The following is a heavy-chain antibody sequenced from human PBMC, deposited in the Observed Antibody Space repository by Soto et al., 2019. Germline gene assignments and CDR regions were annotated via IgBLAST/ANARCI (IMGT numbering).Heavy chain of an antibody. CDR3: ASGYCSGGSRYYPLFDY. D-gene: IGHD2-15*01. Sequence: ASVKVSCKASGYTFTSYGISWVRQAPGQGLEWMGWISAYNGNTNYAQKLQGRVTMTTDTSTSTAYMELRSLRSDDTAVYYCASGYCSGGSRYYPLFDYWGQGTLVTVSS. CDR2: ISAYNGNT. J-gene: IGHJ4*02. V-gene: IGHV1-18*01. CDR1: GYTFTSYG.